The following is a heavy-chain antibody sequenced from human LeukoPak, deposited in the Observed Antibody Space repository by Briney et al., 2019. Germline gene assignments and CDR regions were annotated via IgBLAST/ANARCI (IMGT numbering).Heavy chain of an antibody. D-gene: IGHD3-22*01. Sequence: SVKVSCKASGYTFTSYYMHWVRHAPGQGLGWMGIINPSGGSTSYAQKFRGRVTMTRDTSTSTVYMELSSLRSEATAVYYCARGGSTYYYDSRGYLPAYWGQGTLVTVSS. V-gene: IGHV1-46*01. CDR3: ARGGSTYYYDSRGYLPAY. CDR2: INPSGGST. CDR1: GYTFTSYY. J-gene: IGHJ4*02.